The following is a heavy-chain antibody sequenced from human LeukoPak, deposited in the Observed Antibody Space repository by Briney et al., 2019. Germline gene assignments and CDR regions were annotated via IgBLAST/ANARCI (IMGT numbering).Heavy chain of an antibody. CDR3: AKDLALTHPDAFDI. CDR2: IRYDGSNK. V-gene: IGHV3-30*02. J-gene: IGHJ3*02. D-gene: IGHD3-9*01. CDR1: GFTFSSYG. Sequence: PGGSLRLSCAASGFTFSSYGMHWVRQAPGKGLEWVAFIRYDGSNKYYADSVKGRFTISRDNSKNTLYLQMNSLRAEDTAVYYCAKDLALTHPDAFDIWGQGTMVTVSS.